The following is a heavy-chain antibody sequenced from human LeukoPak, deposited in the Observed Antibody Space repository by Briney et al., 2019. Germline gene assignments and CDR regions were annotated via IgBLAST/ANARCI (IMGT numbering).Heavy chain of an antibody. CDR2: IYPGDSDT. CDR3: ARHSVGRYSENDY. J-gene: IGHJ4*02. CDR1: GYSFTSYW. V-gene: IGHV5-51*01. D-gene: IGHD5-12*01. Sequence: GESLKISCKGSGYSFTSYWIGWVRQMPGKGLEWMGIIYPGDSDTRYSRSFKGQVTISADKPIRTAYLQWSSLKASDTAIYYCARHSVGRYSENDYWGQGTLVTVSS.